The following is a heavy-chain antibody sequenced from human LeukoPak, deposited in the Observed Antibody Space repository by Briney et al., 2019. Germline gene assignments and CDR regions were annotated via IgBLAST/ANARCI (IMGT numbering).Heavy chain of an antibody. J-gene: IGHJ6*02. V-gene: IGHV3-7*03. CDR3: ASSPQQLASYYYYYYGMDV. CDR1: GFTFSGFW. CDR2: INSDGSEG. D-gene: IGHD6-13*01. Sequence: GGSLRLSCAVSGFTFSGFWMSWSRQAPGKGLEWVASINSDGSEGYYADVVKGRFTISRDNAKNSLYLQINSLRAEDTAVYYCASSPQQLASYYYYYYGMDVWGQGTTVTVSS.